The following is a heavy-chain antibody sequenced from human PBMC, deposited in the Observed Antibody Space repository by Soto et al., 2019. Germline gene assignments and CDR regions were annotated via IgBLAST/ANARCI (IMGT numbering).Heavy chain of an antibody. D-gene: IGHD6-13*01. J-gene: IGHJ4*02. CDR2: INSDGSST. Sequence: EVQLVESGGGLVQPGGSLRLSCAASGFTFTSYWMHWVRQAPGKGVVWVSRINSDGSSTRYADSVKGRFPISRDNAKNTLYLQMSSLRAEDTAVYYCARVAAAGPIDYWGQGTLVTVSS. CDR1: GFTFTSYW. CDR3: ARVAAAGPIDY. V-gene: IGHV3-74*01.